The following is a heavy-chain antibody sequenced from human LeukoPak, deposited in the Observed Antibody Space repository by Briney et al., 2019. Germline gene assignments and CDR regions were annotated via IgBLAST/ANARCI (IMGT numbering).Heavy chain of an antibody. Sequence: QSGGSLRLSCAASGFTFSRFRMSWVRQPPGKGLKWVANINQDGSEIYYVDSVKGRFTVSTDNAKNSLYLQMTSLRAEDTAVYYCASSWGSAIDFWGQGTLVTVSS. CDR3: ASSWGSAIDF. V-gene: IGHV3-7*01. CDR1: GFTFSRFR. D-gene: IGHD3-16*01. CDR2: INQDGSEI. J-gene: IGHJ4*02.